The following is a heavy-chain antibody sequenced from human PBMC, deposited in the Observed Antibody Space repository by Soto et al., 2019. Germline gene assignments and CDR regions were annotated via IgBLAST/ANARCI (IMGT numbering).Heavy chain of an antibody. CDR2: IYYSGST. J-gene: IGHJ6*02. CDR3: ARELRYFDWSDYYGMDV. CDR1: GGSISSYY. V-gene: IGHV4-59*01. Sequence: SETLALTYTVSGGSISSYYWRWIRQPPGKGLEWIGYIYYSGSTNYNPSLKSRVTISVDTSKNQFSLKLSSVTAADTAVYYCARELRYFDWSDYYGMDVWGQGTTVTVSS. D-gene: IGHD3-9*01.